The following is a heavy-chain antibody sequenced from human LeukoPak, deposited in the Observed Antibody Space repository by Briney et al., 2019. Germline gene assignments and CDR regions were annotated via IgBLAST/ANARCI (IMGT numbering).Heavy chain of an antibody. Sequence: GRSLRLSCAASGFTFSSYAMHWVRQAPGKGLEWVAVISYDGSNKYYADSVKGRFTISRDNSKNTLYLQMNSLRAEDTAVYYWARVTSPYYFDYWARGTLVSVSS. V-gene: IGHV3-30*04. CDR2: ISYDGSNK. J-gene: IGHJ4*02. CDR1: GFTFSSYA. CDR3: ARVTSPYYFDY.